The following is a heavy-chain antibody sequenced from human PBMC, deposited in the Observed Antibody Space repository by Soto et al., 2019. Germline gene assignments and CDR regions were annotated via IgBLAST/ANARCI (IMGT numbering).Heavy chain of an antibody. CDR2: ISGGGDAT. V-gene: IGHV3-23*01. D-gene: IGHD2-21*01. J-gene: IGHJ2*01. CDR1: GFTFINYA. CDR3: ARKVVGSTSRPDYWYFDL. Sequence: VPLLESGGDSVQPGGSVRLSCAGSGFTFINYAMNWVRQAPGKGLEWVSTISGGGDATFFADSVRGRFTFSRDNSKNTVTLQMNSLGVDDTAVYYCARKVVGSTSRPDYWYFDLWGRGTLVTVSS.